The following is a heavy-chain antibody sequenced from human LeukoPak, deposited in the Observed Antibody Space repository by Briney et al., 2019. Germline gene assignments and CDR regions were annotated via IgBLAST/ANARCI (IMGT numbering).Heavy chain of an antibody. CDR2: ISYDGSNK. V-gene: IGHV3-30*18. J-gene: IGHJ3*02. D-gene: IGHD1-26*01. Sequence: GGSLRLSCAASGFTFSSYGMHWVRQAPGKGLEWVAVISYDGSNKYYADSVKGRFTISRDNSKNTLYLRMNSLRAEDTAVYYCAKDQSGSYPFDAFDIWGQGTMVTVSS. CDR3: AKDQSGSYPFDAFDI. CDR1: GFTFSSYG.